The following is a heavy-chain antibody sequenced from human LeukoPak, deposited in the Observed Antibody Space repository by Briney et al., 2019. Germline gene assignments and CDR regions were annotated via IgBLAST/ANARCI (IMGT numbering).Heavy chain of an antibody. CDR3: TRSAIYYALDL. J-gene: IGHJ6*02. Sequence: GGSLRLSCAASGFTFSNNWMVWVRQAPGKGLEWLASIKPDGSEKNYLDPVNGRFTISRDNGKNSLYLQLNSLRVEDTAIYYCTRSAIYYALDLWGQGTTVTVS. CDR1: GFTFSNNW. V-gene: IGHV3-7*01. D-gene: IGHD3-9*01. CDR2: IKPDGSEK.